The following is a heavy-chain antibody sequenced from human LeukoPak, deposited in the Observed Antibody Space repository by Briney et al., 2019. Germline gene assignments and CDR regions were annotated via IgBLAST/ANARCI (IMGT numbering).Heavy chain of an antibody. CDR1: GYTFTSYG. Sequence: ASVKVSCKASGYTFTSYGISWVRQAPGQGLEWMGWISAYNGSTNYAQKLQGRVTMTTDTSTSTAYMELRSLRSDDTAVYYCARVSGGSIAAAGEPDYYYYYMDVWGKGTTVTVSS. J-gene: IGHJ6*03. CDR3: ARVSGGSIAAAGEPDYYYYYMDV. V-gene: IGHV1-18*01. CDR2: ISAYNGST. D-gene: IGHD6-13*01.